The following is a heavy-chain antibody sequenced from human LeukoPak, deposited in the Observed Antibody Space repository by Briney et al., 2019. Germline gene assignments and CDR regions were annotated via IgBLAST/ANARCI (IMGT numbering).Heavy chain of an antibody. D-gene: IGHD3-9*01. CDR2: IRGSGGTT. J-gene: IGHJ4*02. V-gene: IGHV3-23*01. CDR1: GFTFSGCA. Sequence: PGGSRRLSCAASGFTFSGCAMSWVRQAPGKGLEWVSAIRGSGGTTYYADSVKGRFTISRDNSKDTLYLQMNSLRAEDTAVYYCAKGLFDWLSDSDYWGQGTLVTVSS. CDR3: AKGLFDWLSDSDY.